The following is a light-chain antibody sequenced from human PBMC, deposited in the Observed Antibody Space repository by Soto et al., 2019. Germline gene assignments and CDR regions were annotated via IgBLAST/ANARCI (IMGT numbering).Light chain of an antibody. V-gene: IGKV1-39*01. CDR1: QGVSAY. CDR3: QQRGNWPRT. Sequence: DIPMTQSPSSLSASVGDRVTITCRASQGVSAYLLWYQQTQGKAPKLLIYAASSLLRGVPARFSGSGSGTDFTLTISSLEPEDFAVYYCQQRGNWPRTFGQGTKLEIK. CDR2: AAS. J-gene: IGKJ2*01.